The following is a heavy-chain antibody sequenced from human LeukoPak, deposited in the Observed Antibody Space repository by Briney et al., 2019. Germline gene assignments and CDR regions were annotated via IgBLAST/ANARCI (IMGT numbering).Heavy chain of an antibody. D-gene: IGHD6-25*01. V-gene: IGHV3-66*01. CDR2: IYSGGST. J-gene: IGHJ4*02. CDR3: ARSERLAVNPYFDY. CDR1: GFTVSSNY. Sequence: GGSLRLSCAASGFTVSSNYMSWVRQAPGKGLEWVSVIYSGGSTYYADSVKGRFTISRDNSKNTLYLQMNSLRAEDTAVYYCARSERLAVNPYFDYWGQGTLVTVSS.